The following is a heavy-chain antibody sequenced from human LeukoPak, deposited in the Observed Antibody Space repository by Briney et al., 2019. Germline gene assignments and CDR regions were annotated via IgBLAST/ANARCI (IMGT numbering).Heavy chain of an antibody. CDR2: VNLQGST. V-gene: IGHV4-4*02. CDR1: GGSITSTNY. CDR3: AREGGPYRPLDY. Sequence: SGTLSLTCGVSGGSITSTNYWTWVRQPPGKGLEWIGEVNLQGSTNYNPSLMGRVAISVDTSENHISLQLTSVTAADTAVYYCAREGGPYRPLDYSGQGTLVTVSS. J-gene: IGHJ4*02.